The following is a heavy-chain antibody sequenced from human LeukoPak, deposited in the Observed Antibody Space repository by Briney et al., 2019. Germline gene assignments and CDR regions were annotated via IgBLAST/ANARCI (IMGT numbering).Heavy chain of an antibody. Sequence: ASVTVSCTASGYTFTGYYMHWVRQAPGQGLEWMGWINPNSGGTNYAQKFQGRVTMTRDTSISTAYMELSRLRSDDTAVYYCARGGYSSSWTDAFDIWGQGTMVTVSS. V-gene: IGHV1-2*02. CDR1: GYTFTGYY. J-gene: IGHJ3*02. D-gene: IGHD6-13*01. CDR2: INPNSGGT. CDR3: ARGGYSSSWTDAFDI.